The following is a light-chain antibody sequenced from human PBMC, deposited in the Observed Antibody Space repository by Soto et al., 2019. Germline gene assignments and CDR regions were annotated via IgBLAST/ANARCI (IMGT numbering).Light chain of an antibody. CDR3: AAWDDSLNGSV. CDR2: DDS. V-gene: IGLV3-21*02. J-gene: IGLJ3*02. Sequence: SYELTQAPSVSVAPGQTARITCGDIGSKTVHWYQQKPGQAPVLVVYDDSDRPSGIPDRFSGSKSGTSASLAISGLQSEDEADYYCAAWDDSLNGSVFGGGTKVTVL. CDR1: IGSKT.